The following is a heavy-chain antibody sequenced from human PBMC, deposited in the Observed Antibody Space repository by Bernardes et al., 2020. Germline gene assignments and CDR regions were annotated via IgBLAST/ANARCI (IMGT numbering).Heavy chain of an antibody. CDR1: GFTFSSYA. CDR3: ARASRYSWNYYYGMDV. CDR2: ISGSGGST. Sequence: GGSLRLSCAASGFTFSSYAMSWVRQAPGKGLEWVSAISGSGGSTYYADSVKGRFTISRDNSKNTLYLQMNSLRAEDTAVYYCARASRYSWNYYYGMDVWGQGTTVTVSS. V-gene: IGHV3-23*01. D-gene: IGHD1-20*01. J-gene: IGHJ6*02.